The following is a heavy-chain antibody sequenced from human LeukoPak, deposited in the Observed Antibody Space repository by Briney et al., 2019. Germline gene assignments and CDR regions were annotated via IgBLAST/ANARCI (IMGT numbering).Heavy chain of an antibody. Sequence: PGRSLRLSCAASGFTFDDYAMHWVRQAPGKGLEWVSGISWNSGSIGYADSVKGRFTISRDNAKNSLYLQMNSLRAEDTALYYCAKQPYGHDAFDIWGQGTMVTVSS. CDR2: ISWNSGSI. CDR3: AKQPYGHDAFDI. D-gene: IGHD3-10*01. V-gene: IGHV3-9*01. J-gene: IGHJ3*02. CDR1: GFTFDDYA.